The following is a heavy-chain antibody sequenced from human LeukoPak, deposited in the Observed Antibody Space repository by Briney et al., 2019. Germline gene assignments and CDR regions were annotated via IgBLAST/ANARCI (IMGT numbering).Heavy chain of an antibody. CDR3: ARDHCSSTSCYMYYYYYMDV. CDR2: INPNSGGT. J-gene: IGHJ6*03. CDR1: GYTFTGYY. D-gene: IGHD2-2*02. V-gene: IGHV1-2*02. Sequence: ASVKVSCKASGYTFTGYYMHWVRQAPGQGLEWMGWINPNSGGTNYAQKFQGRVTMTRDTSISTAYMELSRLRSDDTAVYHCARDHCSSTSCYMYYYYYMDVWGKGTTVTVSS.